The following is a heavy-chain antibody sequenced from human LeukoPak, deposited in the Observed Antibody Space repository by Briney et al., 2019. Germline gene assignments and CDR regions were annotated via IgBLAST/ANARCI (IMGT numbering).Heavy chain of an antibody. CDR1: GFTFSSYA. CDR2: INSAGSTM. Sequence: GGSLRLSCAASGFTFSSYAMSWVRQAPGKGLEWVASINSAGSTMHYADSVKGRLTISRDNAKNTVYLQMNSLRTEDTAVYYCARGLPNYYGMDVWGQGTTVTVSS. CDR3: ARGLPNYYGMDV. V-gene: IGHV3-23*05. D-gene: IGHD3/OR15-3a*01. J-gene: IGHJ6*02.